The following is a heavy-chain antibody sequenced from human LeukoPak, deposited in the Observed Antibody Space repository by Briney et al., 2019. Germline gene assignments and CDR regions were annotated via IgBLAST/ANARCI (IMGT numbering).Heavy chain of an antibody. J-gene: IGHJ4*02. V-gene: IGHV4-34*01. CDR1: GVSFSGYY. D-gene: IGHD3-3*01. CDR3: GRVTYYDFWSGYYPRPGFDY. CDR2: INHSGST. Sequence: PSETLSLTCAVYGVSFSGYYWSWIRQPPGKGLEWIGEINHSGSTNSNPSLKSLVTISVATSKNQFSLKLSSVTAADTAVYYCGRVTYYDFWSGYYPRPGFDYWGQGTLVSVPS.